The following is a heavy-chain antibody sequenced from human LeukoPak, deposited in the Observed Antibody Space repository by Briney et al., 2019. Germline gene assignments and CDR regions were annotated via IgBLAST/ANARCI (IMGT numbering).Heavy chain of an antibody. CDR1: GFTFSTYA. CDR2: ISGSGGST. V-gene: IGHV3-23*01. CDR3: AKERLTTTTFDS. J-gene: IGHJ4*02. Sequence: GGSLRLSXAVSGFTFSTYAMSWVRQAPGKGLEWVSLISGSGGSTYYADSVKGRFTISRDNGKNTLSLQMNSLRAEDTALYYCAKERLTTTTFDSWGRGTLVTVSS. D-gene: IGHD4-11*01.